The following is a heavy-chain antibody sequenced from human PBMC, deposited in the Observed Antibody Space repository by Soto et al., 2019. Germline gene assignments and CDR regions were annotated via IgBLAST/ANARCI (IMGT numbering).Heavy chain of an antibody. CDR2: IYYSGST. CDR3: ARGYYDSSGYPGWFDP. D-gene: IGHD3-22*01. V-gene: IGHV4-39*07. J-gene: IGHJ5*02. Sequence: SETLSLTCTVSGGSISSSSYYWGWIRQPPGKGLEWIGSIYYSGSTYYNPSLKSRVTISVDTSKNQFSLKLSSVTAADTAVYYCARGYYDSSGYPGWFDPWGQGTLVTVSS. CDR1: GGSISSSSYY.